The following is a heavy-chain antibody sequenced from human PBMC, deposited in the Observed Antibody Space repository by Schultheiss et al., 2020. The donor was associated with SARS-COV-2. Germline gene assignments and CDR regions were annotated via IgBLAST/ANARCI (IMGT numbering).Heavy chain of an antibody. J-gene: IGHJ6*02. Sequence: ASVKVSCKASGYTFTGYYMHWVRQAPGQGLEWMGWINPNSGGTNYAQKFQGRVTMTRDTSISTAYMELSRLRSDDTAVYYCARAVEMATKGYYGMDVLGQGTTVTVSS. CDR2: INPNSGGT. D-gene: IGHD5-24*01. V-gene: IGHV1-2*02. CDR3: ARAVEMATKGYYGMDV. CDR1: GYTFTGYY.